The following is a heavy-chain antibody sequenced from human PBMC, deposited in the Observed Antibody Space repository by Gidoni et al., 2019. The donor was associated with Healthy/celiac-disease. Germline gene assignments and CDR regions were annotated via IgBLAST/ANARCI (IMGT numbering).Heavy chain of an antibody. J-gene: IGHJ3*02. CDR2: IYYSGST. CDR1: GGSISSYY. CDR3: ARRGYYDDDAFDI. D-gene: IGHD3-22*01. Sequence: QVQLQESGPGLVKPSETLSLTCTVSGGSISSYYWSWIRQPPGKGLEWIGYIYYSGSTNYNPSLKSRVTISVDTSKNQCSLKLSSVTAADTAVYYCARRGYYDDDAFDIWGQGTMVTVSS. V-gene: IGHV4-59*01.